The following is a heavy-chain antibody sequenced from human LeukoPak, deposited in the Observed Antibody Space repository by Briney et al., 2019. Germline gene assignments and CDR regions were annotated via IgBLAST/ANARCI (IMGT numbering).Heavy chain of an antibody. CDR1: GFTFGSYA. CDR3: ARENRWSYYFDY. J-gene: IGHJ4*02. Sequence: GRSLRLSCAASGFTFGSYAMHWVRQAPGKGLEWVAVISYDGSNKYYADSVKGRFTISRDNSKNTLYLQMNSLRAEDTAVYYCARENRWSYYFDYWGQGTLVTVSS. V-gene: IGHV3-30-3*01. CDR2: ISYDGSNK. D-gene: IGHD5-24*01.